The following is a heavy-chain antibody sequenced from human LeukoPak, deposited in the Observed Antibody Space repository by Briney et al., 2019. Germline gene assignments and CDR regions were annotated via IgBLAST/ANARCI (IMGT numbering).Heavy chain of an antibody. D-gene: IGHD4-17*01. CDR1: GGSISSGGYY. CDR3: ARAFPFDDYGDPDAFDI. Sequence: SQTLSLTCAVPGGSISSGGYYWSWIRQPPGKDLEWIGNIYHSGSTYYNPSLKSRVAISVDRSKNQFSLKLSSVTAADTAVYYCARAFPFDDYGDPDAFDIWGQGTMVTVSS. J-gene: IGHJ3*02. V-gene: IGHV4-30-2*01. CDR2: IYHSGST.